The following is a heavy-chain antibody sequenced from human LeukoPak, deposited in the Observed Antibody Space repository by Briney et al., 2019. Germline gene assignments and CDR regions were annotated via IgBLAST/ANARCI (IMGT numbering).Heavy chain of an antibody. CDR3: ARDTVEWAGFDY. V-gene: IGHV4-30-4*01. Sequence: PSETLSVTCTVSGGSISSGDYYWRWIRQPPGKGLEWIGYIYYSGSTYYNPSLKSRVTISVDTSKNQFSLKLSSVTAADTAVYYCARDTVEWAGFDYWGQGTLVTVSS. J-gene: IGHJ4*02. CDR1: GGSISSGDYY. CDR2: IYYSGST. D-gene: IGHD1-26*01.